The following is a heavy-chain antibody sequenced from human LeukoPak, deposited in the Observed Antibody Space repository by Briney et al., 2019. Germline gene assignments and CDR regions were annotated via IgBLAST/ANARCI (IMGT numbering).Heavy chain of an antibody. Sequence: PGGSLRLSCAASGFTFSSYSMNWVRQAPGKGLEWVSCISSSSSYLDYADSVKGRFTISRDNAKNSLYLQMNSLRAEDTAVYYCARDGGSGWVEWGQGTLVTVSS. J-gene: IGHJ4*02. CDR3: ARDGGSGWVE. V-gene: IGHV3-21*01. CDR2: ISSSSSYL. CDR1: GFTFSSYS. D-gene: IGHD6-19*01.